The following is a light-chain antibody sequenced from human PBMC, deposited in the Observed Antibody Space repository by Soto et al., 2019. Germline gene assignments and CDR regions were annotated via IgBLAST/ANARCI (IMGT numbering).Light chain of an antibody. J-gene: IGKJ4*01. CDR1: QDVSSY. Sequence: IQMTQSPSSLSAAVGDRVTITCRASQDVSSYLVWYQQKPGRAPGLLIYAASTLQSGVPSRFSGSGSVTDFTLTISRLQPEDLANYYCQQSYSTPLTFGGGTKVEIK. CDR3: QQSYSTPLT. CDR2: AAS. V-gene: IGKV1-39*01.